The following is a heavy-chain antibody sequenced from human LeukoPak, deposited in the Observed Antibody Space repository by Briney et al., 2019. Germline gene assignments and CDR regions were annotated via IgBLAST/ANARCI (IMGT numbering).Heavy chain of an antibody. CDR2: IRDDGSNK. V-gene: IGHV3-30*02. J-gene: IGHJ4*02. Sequence: GGSLRLSCAASGFTFSSYGMHWVRQAPGKGLEWVAFIRDDGSNKYYADSVKGRFTISRDNSKNTLYLQMNSLRAEDTAVYYCAKVDTYYDFWSGPDYWGQGTLVTVSS. CDR1: GFTFSSYG. D-gene: IGHD3-3*01. CDR3: AKVDTYYDFWSGPDY.